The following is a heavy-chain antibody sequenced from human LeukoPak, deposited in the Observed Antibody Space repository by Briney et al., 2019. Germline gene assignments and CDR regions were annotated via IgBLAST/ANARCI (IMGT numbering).Heavy chain of an antibody. Sequence: GSLRLSCAASGFTVSSNYMSWVRQPPGKGLEWIGEIYHSGSTNYNPSLKSRVTISVDKSKNQFSLKLSSVTAADTAVYYCARGWSGSYSAWGQGTLVTVSS. J-gene: IGHJ5*02. CDR1: GFTVSSNY. CDR2: IYHSGST. D-gene: IGHD1-26*01. CDR3: ARGWSGSYSA. V-gene: IGHV4-4*02.